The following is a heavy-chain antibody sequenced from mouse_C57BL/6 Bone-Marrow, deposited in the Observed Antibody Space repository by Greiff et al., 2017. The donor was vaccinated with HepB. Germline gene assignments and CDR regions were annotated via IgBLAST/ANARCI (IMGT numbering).Heavy chain of an antibody. V-gene: IGHV5-16*01. J-gene: IGHJ4*01. CDR2: INYDGSST. CDR3: ARSDSYYAMDY. CDR1: GFTFSDYY. Sequence: DVQLQESEGGLVQPGSSMKLSCTASGFTFSDYYMAWVRQVPEKGLEWVANINYDGSSTYYLDSLKSRFIISRDNAKNILYLQMSSLKSEDTATYYCARSDSYYAMDYWGQGTSVTVSS.